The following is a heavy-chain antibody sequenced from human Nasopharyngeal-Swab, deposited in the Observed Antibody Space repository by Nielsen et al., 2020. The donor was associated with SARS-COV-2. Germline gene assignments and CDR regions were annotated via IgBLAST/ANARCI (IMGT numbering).Heavy chain of an antibody. Sequence: KISCKASGYTFTSYDINWVRQATGQGLEWMGWMNPNSGNTGYAQKFQGRVTMTRNTSISTAYMELSGLRSEDTAVYYCARVHGDLAFDIWGQGTMVTVSS. CDR2: MNPNSGNT. D-gene: IGHD4-17*01. V-gene: IGHV1-8*01. CDR3: ARVHGDLAFDI. CDR1: GYTFTSYD. J-gene: IGHJ3*02.